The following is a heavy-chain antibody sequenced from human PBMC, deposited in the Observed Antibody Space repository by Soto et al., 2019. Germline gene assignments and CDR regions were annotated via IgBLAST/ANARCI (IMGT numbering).Heavy chain of an antibody. J-gene: IGHJ6*01. CDR3: ANFNDILTGYYKVPSSGTGYYYCYGMDF. D-gene: IGHD3-9*01. CDR2: ISGSGGST. Sequence: GGSLRLSCAASGFTFSSYTMTWIRQAPGKGLEWVSAISGSGGSTYYADSVKGRFTISRDNSKNTLYLQMNSLRAEDTAVYYCANFNDILTGYYKVPSSGTGYYYCYGMDFWGQGTSVTGS. V-gene: IGHV3-23*01. CDR1: GFTFSSYT.